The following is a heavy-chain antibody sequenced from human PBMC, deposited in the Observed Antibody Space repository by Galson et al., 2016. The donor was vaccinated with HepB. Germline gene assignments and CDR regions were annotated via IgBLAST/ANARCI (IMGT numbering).Heavy chain of an antibody. CDR2: ISTSGGST. V-gene: IGHV3-23*01. CDR1: GFTFTNYA. D-gene: IGHD2-15*01. Sequence: SLRLSCAASGFTFTNYAMSWVRQAPGKGLEWVSAISTSGGSTYYADSVKGRFTISRDNSKNTLYVQMNSLRGEDTAVYYCATGGPGYCHGIRCSRGTRYYYYGMDVWGQGTTVTVSS. CDR3: ATGGPGYCHGIRCSRGTRYYYYGMDV. J-gene: IGHJ6*02.